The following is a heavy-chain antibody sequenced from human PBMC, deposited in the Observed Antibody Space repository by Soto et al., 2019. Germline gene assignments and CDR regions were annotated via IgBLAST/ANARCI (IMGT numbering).Heavy chain of an antibody. J-gene: IGHJ3*02. V-gene: IGHV4-28*03. D-gene: IGHD4-17*01. CDR1: GYSISSSNW. CDR2: IYYSGST. CDR3: ARGRDYGDYFAFDI. Sequence: QVQLQESGPGLVKPSDTLSLTCAVSGYSISSSNWWGWIRQPPGNGLEWIGYIYYSGSTYYNPSLKSRVTMSVDTSKNQFSLKLSSVTAVDTAVYYCARGRDYGDYFAFDIWGQGTMVTVSS.